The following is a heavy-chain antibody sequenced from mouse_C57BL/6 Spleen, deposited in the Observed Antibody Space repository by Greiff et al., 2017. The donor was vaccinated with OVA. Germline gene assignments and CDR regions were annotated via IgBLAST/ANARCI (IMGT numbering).Heavy chain of an antibody. Sequence: QVQLKQPGAELVRPGSSVKLSCKASGYTFTSYWMDWVKQRPGQGLEWIGNIYPSDSETHYNQKFKDKATLTVDKSSSTAYMQLSSLTSEDSAVYYCARGGTHYFDYWGQGTTLTVSS. J-gene: IGHJ2*01. CDR2: IYPSDSET. D-gene: IGHD3-3*01. CDR3: ARGGTHYFDY. CDR1: GYTFTSYW. V-gene: IGHV1-61*01.